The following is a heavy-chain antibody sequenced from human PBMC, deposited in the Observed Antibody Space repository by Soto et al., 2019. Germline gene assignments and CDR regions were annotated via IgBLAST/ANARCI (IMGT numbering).Heavy chain of an antibody. J-gene: IGHJ4*02. D-gene: IGHD3-10*01. CDR3: AKDLSPWVRGVSGFDY. CDR1: GFTFSSYA. CDR2: ISGSGGST. Sequence: GGSLRLSCAASGFTFSSYAMSWVRQAPGKGLEWVSAISGSGGSTYYADSVKARFTISRDNSKNTQYLQMNSLRAEDTAVYYSAKDLSPWVRGVSGFDYWGQGTLVTVSS. V-gene: IGHV3-23*01.